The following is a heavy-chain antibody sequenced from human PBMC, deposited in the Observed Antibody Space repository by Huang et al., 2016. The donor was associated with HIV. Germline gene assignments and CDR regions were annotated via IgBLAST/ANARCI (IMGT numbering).Heavy chain of an antibody. V-gene: IGHV4-59*02. CDR3: VRDQGRLAVGGIDNWFDP. CDR2: VYDSGTT. CDR1: GDSVSSHY. D-gene: IGHD6-19*01. J-gene: IGHJ5*02. Sequence: QVRLQESGPGLVKPSETLSLSCTVSGDSVSSHYWGWFRHPPGKGLEWIGTVYDSGTTKYHPRLKGRSTISVDTSKNGFSLNITSVSAADTAMYFCVRDQGRLAVGGIDNWFDPWGQGALVTVSS.